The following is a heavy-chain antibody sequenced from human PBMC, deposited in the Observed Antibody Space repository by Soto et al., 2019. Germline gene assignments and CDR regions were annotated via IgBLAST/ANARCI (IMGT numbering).Heavy chain of an antibody. V-gene: IGHV3-48*02. J-gene: IGHJ6*02. D-gene: IGHD3-10*01. CDR1: GFTFSSYS. CDR2: ISSSSSTI. Sequence: GGSLRLSCAASGFTFSSYSMNWVRQAPGKGLEWVSYISSSSSTIYYADSVKGRFTISRDNAKNSLYLQMNSLRDEDTAVYYCARDCWHYGSRSYSNDPWGMEVWGQGTTVTVSS. CDR3: ARDCWHYGSRSYSNDPWGMEV.